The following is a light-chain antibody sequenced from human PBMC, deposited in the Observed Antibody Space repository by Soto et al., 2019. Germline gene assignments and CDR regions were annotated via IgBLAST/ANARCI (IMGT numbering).Light chain of an antibody. CDR1: QSVLYSSNNKNY. CDR2: GAS. Sequence: DIVMIQSPDSLAVSLGERATINFKSSQSVLYSSNNKNYLAWYQQKPGQPPKLLLSGASARESGVPERFSGSGSGTLFTLTSSCLQAEDVAIYYCQQYYTLPLTFGGGTKVDIK. CDR3: QQYYTLPLT. J-gene: IGKJ4*01. V-gene: IGKV4-1*01.